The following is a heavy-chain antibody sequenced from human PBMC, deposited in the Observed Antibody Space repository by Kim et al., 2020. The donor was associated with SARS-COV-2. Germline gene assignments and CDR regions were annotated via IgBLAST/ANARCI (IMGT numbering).Heavy chain of an antibody. Sequence: ESLKISCKGSGYSFTSYWIGWVRQMPGKGLEWMGIIYPGDSDTRYSPSFQGQVTISADKSISTAYLQWSSLKASDTAMYYCARLPSGSGSYRPEYFQHLGQGTLVTVSS. CDR3: ARLPSGSGSYRPEYFQH. CDR1: GYSFTSYW. CDR2: IYPGDSDT. V-gene: IGHV5-51*01. D-gene: IGHD1-26*01. J-gene: IGHJ1*01.